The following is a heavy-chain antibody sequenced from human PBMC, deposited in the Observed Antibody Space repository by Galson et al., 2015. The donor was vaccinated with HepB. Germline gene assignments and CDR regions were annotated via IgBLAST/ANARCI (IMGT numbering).Heavy chain of an antibody. CDR3: ARRLNDAFDI. D-gene: IGHD2-21*02. J-gene: IGHJ3*02. CDR1: GYMFSRYW. V-gene: IGHV5-51*03. CDR2: IYPGASDI. Sequence: QSGAEVKKPGESLKISCEGSGYMFSRYWVAWVRQMPGKGLEWMGIIYPGASDIRYSPSFQGQVIISADKSINTAHLQWSSLKASDSAMYYCARRLNDAFDIWGQGTMVTVSS.